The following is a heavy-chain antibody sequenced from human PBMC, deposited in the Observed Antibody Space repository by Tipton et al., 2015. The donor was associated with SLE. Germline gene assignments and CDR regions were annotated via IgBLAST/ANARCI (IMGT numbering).Heavy chain of an antibody. D-gene: IGHD3-10*01. Sequence: TLSLTCTVSGGSISSDDYYWSWIRQPPGKGLEWIGSIYYSGSTYYNPSLKSRVTISVDTSKNQFSLKLTSVTAADTAVYYCARRRPGAPFDYWGQGTLVTVSS. CDR2: IYYSGST. J-gene: IGHJ4*02. V-gene: IGHV4-39*07. CDR1: GGSISSDDYY. CDR3: ARRRPGAPFDY.